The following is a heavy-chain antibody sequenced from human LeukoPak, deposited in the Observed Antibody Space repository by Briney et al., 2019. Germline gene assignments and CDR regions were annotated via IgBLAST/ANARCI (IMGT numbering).Heavy chain of an antibody. CDR1: GGSISSGDYY. V-gene: IGHV4-30-4*01. CDR2: IYYSGST. CDR3: ARGYYGSGSYTVGAFDI. Sequence: SETLSLTCTVSGGSISSGDYYWSWIRQPPGKGLEWIGYIYYSGSTYHNPSLKSRVTISVDTSKNQFSLKLSSVTAAGTAVYYCARGYYGSGSYTVGAFDIWGQGTMVTVSS. J-gene: IGHJ3*02. D-gene: IGHD3-10*01.